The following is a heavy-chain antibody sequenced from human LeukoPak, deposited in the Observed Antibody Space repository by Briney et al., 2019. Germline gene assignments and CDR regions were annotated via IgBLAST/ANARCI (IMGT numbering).Heavy chain of an antibody. D-gene: IGHD6-13*01. V-gene: IGHV3-7*01. Sequence: PGGSLRLSCAVAGFTFSNYWMGWVRQAPGQGLEWVANINADGSDKYYVDSVKGRFTISRDNVKNSLYLQMNNLRAEDTAVYYCARSAAGLDCWGQGTLVTVSS. J-gene: IGHJ4*02. CDR3: ARSAAGLDC. CDR1: GFTFSNYW. CDR2: INADGSDK.